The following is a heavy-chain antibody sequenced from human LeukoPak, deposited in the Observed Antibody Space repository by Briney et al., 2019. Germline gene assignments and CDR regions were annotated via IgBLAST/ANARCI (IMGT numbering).Heavy chain of an antibody. Sequence: ASVKVSCKASGYTFTGYYMHWVRQAPGQGLEWMGWINPNSGGTNYAQKFQGRVTMTTDTSTSTAYMELRSLRSDDTAVYYCARAAYYYGSGSYYEDYWGQGTLVTVSS. CDR3: ARAAYYYGSGSYYEDY. D-gene: IGHD3-10*01. J-gene: IGHJ4*02. CDR2: INPNSGGT. V-gene: IGHV1-2*02. CDR1: GYTFTGYY.